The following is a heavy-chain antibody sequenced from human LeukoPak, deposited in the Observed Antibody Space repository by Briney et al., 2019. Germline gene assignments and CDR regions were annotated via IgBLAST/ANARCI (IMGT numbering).Heavy chain of an antibody. D-gene: IGHD3-10*02. V-gene: IGHV3-9*01. Sequence: GGSLRLSCSASGFTFDDYAMHWVRHAPGKGLEGVSGINWSSGTIAYADSVKGRFTISRDNAKNSLYLQMDSLRVEDTALYYCTKDIRMLDYWGQGTLVTVSS. CDR2: INWSSGTI. CDR3: TKDIRMLDY. CDR1: GFTFDDYA. J-gene: IGHJ4*02.